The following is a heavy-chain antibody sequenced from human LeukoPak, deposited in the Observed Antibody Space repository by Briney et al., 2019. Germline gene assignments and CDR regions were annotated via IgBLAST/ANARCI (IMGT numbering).Heavy chain of an antibody. D-gene: IGHD3-10*01. Sequence: PSETLSLTCTVSGGSISGYYWSWIRQPPGKGLEWIGYIYSSGATNYNPSLNSRVTISVDTSKNQFSLKLSSVTAADTAVYYCAMVRGVNYYFDYWGQGTLVTVSS. CDR1: GGSISGYY. J-gene: IGHJ4*02. V-gene: IGHV4-59*01. CDR2: IYSSGAT. CDR3: AMVRGVNYYFDY.